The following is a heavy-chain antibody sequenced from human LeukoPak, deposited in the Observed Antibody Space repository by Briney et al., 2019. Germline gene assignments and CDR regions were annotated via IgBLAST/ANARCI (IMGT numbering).Heavy chain of an antibody. V-gene: IGHV3-7*01. D-gene: IGHD3-10*01. Sequence: GGSLRLSCATSGFTFSTYWMNWVRKAPGKGLEWVANIKQDGSEKYYVDSVKGRFTISRDNAKNSLYLQMNSLRAEDTAVYYCARGVTGAFDIWGQGTMVTVSS. J-gene: IGHJ3*02. CDR2: IKQDGSEK. CDR1: GFTFSTYW. CDR3: ARGVTGAFDI.